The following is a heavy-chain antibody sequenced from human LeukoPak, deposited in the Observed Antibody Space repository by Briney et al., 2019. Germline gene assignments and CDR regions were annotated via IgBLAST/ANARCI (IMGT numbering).Heavy chain of an antibody. J-gene: IGHJ4*02. CDR2: IYYSGST. D-gene: IGHD3-22*01. V-gene: IGHV4-39*01. CDR3: ARQERTAKITMIVVVFDY. Sequence: PSETLSLTCTVSGGSISSSSYYWGWIRQPPGKGLEWIGSIYYSGSTYYNPSLKSRVTISVDTSKNQFSLKLSSVTAADTAVYYCARQERTAKITMIVVVFDYWGQGTLVTVSS. CDR1: GGSISSSSYY.